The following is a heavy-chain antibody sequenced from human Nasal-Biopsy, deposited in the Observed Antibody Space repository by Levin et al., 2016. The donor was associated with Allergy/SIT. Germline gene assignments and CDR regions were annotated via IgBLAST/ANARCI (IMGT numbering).Heavy chain of an antibody. J-gene: IGHJ5*02. V-gene: IGHV3-11*05. CDR3: ARDQSGTTIGWFDP. D-gene: IGHD1-7*01. Sequence: GRFTISRDNAKNSLYLQMNSLTVEDTAVYYCARDQSGTTIGWFDPWGQGTRVTVSS.